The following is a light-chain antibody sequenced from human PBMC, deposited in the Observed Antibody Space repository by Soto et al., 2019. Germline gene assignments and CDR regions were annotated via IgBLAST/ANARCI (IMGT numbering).Light chain of an antibody. CDR1: QSISSY. V-gene: IGKV3-11*01. CDR3: QQHSSSPVT. J-gene: IGKJ1*01. Sequence: EIVLTRSPATLSLSPGERATLSCRASQSISSYLAWYQQKPGQAPRLLISDASNRATGIPARFSGSGSGTDFTLTISRLEPEDFAVYYCQQHSSSPVTFGQGTKVDIK. CDR2: DAS.